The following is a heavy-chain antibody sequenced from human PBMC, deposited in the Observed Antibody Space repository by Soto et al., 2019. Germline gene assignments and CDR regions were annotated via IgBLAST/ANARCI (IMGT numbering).Heavy chain of an antibody. D-gene: IGHD3-22*01. Sequence: GGSLRLSYAASGFTFSTYSMNWVRQAPGKGLEWVSAISSGSTFIHYADSVKGRFTISRDNAKNSLYLLMNSLRAEDTAVYYCARETPGLLPDGFDVWGQGTMVTVSS. CDR2: ISSGSTFI. J-gene: IGHJ3*01. CDR1: GFTFSTYS. V-gene: IGHV3-21*01. CDR3: ARETPGLLPDGFDV.